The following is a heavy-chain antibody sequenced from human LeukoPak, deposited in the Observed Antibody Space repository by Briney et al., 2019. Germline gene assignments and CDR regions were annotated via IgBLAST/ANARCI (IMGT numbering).Heavy chain of an antibody. CDR2: VSGNNGNT. CDR3: AIDFYHSGTTWYDVSDV. D-gene: IGHD1-1*01. Sequence: ASVKVSCKASGYTFTTYGISWVRQAPGQGLEWMGWVSGNNGNTNYAQKLQGRVTMTTDTSTNTAYMELRSLRSDDTAVYYCAIDFYHSGTTWYDVSDVWGQGTMVTVSS. CDR1: GYTFTTYG. V-gene: IGHV1-18*01. J-gene: IGHJ3*01.